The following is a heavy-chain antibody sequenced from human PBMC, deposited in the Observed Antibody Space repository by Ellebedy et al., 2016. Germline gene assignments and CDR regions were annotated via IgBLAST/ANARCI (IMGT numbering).Heavy chain of an antibody. J-gene: IGHJ6*02. CDR1: GFIVSSSYA. Sequence: GGSLRLSXTASGFIVSSSYAMSWVRQAPGKGLEWVSAISGSGGSTYYADSVKGRFTISRDNSKNTLYLQMNSLRAEDTAVYYCVKARRVVVVPAAVDVWGQGTTVTVSS. CDR3: VKARRVVVVPAAVDV. CDR2: ISGSGGST. V-gene: IGHV3-23*01. D-gene: IGHD2-2*01.